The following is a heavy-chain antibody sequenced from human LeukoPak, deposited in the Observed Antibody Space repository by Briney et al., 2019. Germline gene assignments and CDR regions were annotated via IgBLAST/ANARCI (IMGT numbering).Heavy chain of an antibody. CDR2: IKQDGSEK. CDR3: ARAEGAYYDILTGYNPIYYYYYMDV. Sequence: GGSLRLSCAASGFTFSSYWMSWVRQAPGKGLEWVANIKQDGSEKYYVDSVKGRFTISRDNAKNSLYLQMNSLRAEDTAVYYCARAEGAYYDILTGYNPIYYYYYMDVWGKGTTVTVSS. CDR1: GFTFSSYW. D-gene: IGHD3-9*01. V-gene: IGHV3-7*01. J-gene: IGHJ6*03.